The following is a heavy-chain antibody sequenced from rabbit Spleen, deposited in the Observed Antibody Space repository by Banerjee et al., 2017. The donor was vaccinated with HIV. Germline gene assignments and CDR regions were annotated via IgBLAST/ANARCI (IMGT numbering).Heavy chain of an antibody. Sequence: QSLEESGGGLVKPGASLTLTCTASGFSFSVGYYMYWVRQAPGKGLEWIGCIYTGDGNTYYANWVNGRFTISSHNAQNTLYLQLSSLTAADTATYFCVRDQAGDADYGPYYLNLWGPGTLVTVS. V-gene: IGHV1S40*01. D-gene: IGHD2-1*01. CDR1: GFSFSVGYY. CDR2: IYTGDGNT. J-gene: IGHJ4*01. CDR3: VRDQAGDADYGPYYLNL.